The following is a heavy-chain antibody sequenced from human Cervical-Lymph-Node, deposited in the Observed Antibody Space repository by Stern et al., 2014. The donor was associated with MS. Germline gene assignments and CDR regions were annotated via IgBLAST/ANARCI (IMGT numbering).Heavy chain of an antibody. CDR2: ISYDGSNK. D-gene: IGHD3-10*01. CDR3: ARDRAYGMDV. V-gene: IGHV3-30*01. J-gene: IGHJ6*02. CDR1: GFTFSSYA. Sequence: VQLVESGGGVVQPGRSLRLSCAASGFTFSSYAMHWVRQAPGKGLEWVAVISYDGSNKYYADSVKGRFTISRDNSKNTLYLQMNSLRAEDTAVYYCARDRAYGMDVWGQGTTVTVSS.